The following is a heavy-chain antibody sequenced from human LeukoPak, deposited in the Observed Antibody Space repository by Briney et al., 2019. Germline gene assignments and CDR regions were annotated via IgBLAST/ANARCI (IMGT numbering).Heavy chain of an antibody. CDR2: IFGSGGSP. CDR3: ARETAMNWGAFDI. CDR1: GFTFSSYA. Sequence: GGSLRLSCTASGFTFSSYAMYWVRQAPGKGLEWVSGIFGSGGSPHYADSVKGRFTISRDNSHNTVYLQMNSLRAEDTAVYYCARETAMNWGAFDIWGQGTMVTVSS. D-gene: IGHD7-27*01. V-gene: IGHV3-23*01. J-gene: IGHJ3*02.